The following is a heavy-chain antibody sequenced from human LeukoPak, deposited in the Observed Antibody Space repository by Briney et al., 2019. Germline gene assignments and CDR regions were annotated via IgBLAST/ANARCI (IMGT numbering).Heavy chain of an antibody. J-gene: IGHJ4*02. Sequence: SETLSLTCTVSGGSIGSYYWSWIRQPPGKGLEWIGYIYYSGSTNYNPSLKSRVTISVDTSKNQFSLKLSSVTAADTAVYYCAGRGIAVADYPYWGQGTLVTVSS. V-gene: IGHV4-59*08. CDR3: AGRGIAVADYPY. CDR1: GGSIGSYY. D-gene: IGHD6-19*01. CDR2: IYYSGST.